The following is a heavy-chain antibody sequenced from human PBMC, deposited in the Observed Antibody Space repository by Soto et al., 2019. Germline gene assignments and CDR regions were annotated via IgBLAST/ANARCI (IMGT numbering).Heavy chain of an antibody. CDR3: ASESSSPVLYYYGMDV. Sequence: GGSLRLSCAASGFTFSSYWMYWVRQAPGEGLVCVSRINSDGSSTNYADSVKGRFTISRDNAKNTLYLHMNSLRAEDTAVYYCASESSSPVLYYYGMDVWGQGTTVTVS. V-gene: IGHV3-74*01. D-gene: IGHD6-6*01. CDR1: GFTFSSYW. CDR2: INSDGSST. J-gene: IGHJ6*02.